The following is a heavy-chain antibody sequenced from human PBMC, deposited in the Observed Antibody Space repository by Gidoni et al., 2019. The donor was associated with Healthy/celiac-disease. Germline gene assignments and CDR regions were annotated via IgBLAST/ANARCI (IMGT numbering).Heavy chain of an antibody. Sequence: QVQLQESGPGLVKPSQTLSLTCTVSVGSIRSGSYYWSWIRQPAGKGLEWIGRIYTSGSTNYNPSLKSRVTISVDTSKNQFSLKLSSVTAADTAVYYCARSGLGDFWSGYYDANWFDPWGQGTLVTVSS. J-gene: IGHJ5*02. CDR2: IYTSGST. V-gene: IGHV4-61*02. D-gene: IGHD3-3*01. CDR3: ARSGLGDFWSGYYDANWFDP. CDR1: VGSIRSGSYY.